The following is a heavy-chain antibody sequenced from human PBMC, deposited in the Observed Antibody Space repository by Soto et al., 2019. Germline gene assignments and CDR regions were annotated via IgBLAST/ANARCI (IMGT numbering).Heavy chain of an antibody. V-gene: IGHV4-4*02. CDR2: IYHSGNT. CDR3: ARLRITMIVVVFDAFDI. CDR1: GGSISSSYW. Sequence: QVQLQESGPGLVKPSGTLSLTCAVSGGSISSSYWWSWVRQPPGKGLEWIGEIYHSGNTNYHPSLKSRVTISVDKSKNPFSLKLSSVTAADTAVYYCARLRITMIVVVFDAFDIWGQGTMVTVSS. D-gene: IGHD3-22*01. J-gene: IGHJ3*02.